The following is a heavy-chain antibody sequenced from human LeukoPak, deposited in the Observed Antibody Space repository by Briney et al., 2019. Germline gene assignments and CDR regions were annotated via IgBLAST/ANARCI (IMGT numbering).Heavy chain of an antibody. CDR1: GGTFSSYA. CDR2: MNPNSGNT. J-gene: IGHJ4*02. D-gene: IGHD5-18*01. CDR3: ARVDTIRGYSYGGDY. Sequence: ASVKVSCKASGGTFSSYAINWVRQATGQGLEWMGWMNPNSGNTGYAQKFQGRVTMTRNTSISTAYMELSSLRSEDTAVYYCARVDTIRGYSYGGDYWGQGTLVTVSS. V-gene: IGHV1-8*02.